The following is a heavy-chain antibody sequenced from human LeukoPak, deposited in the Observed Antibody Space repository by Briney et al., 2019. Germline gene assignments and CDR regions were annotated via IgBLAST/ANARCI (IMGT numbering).Heavy chain of an antibody. J-gene: IGHJ5*02. CDR1: GGTFSSYA. CDR3: ARDSGYYDSSGYPEIDP. V-gene: IGHV1-69*05. Sequence: SVKVSCKASGGTFSSYAISWVRQAPGQGLEWMGGIIPIFGTANYAQKLQGRVTMTTDTSTSTAYMELRSLRSDDTAVYYCARDSGYYDSSGYPEIDPWGQGTLVTVSS. CDR2: IIPIFGTA. D-gene: IGHD3-22*01.